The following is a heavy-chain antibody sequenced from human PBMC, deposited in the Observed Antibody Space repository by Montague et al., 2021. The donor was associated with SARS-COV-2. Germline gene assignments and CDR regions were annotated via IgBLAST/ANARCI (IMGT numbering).Heavy chain of an antibody. V-gene: IGHV4-4*07. D-gene: IGHD5-12*01. CDR2: IFISGST. CDR1: GGAISDNY. Sequence: SETLSLSYSVSGGAISDNYWTWIRQPAGEGLEWIGRIFISGSTNYNPSLRGRVTMSIDISKKQFSLDLTSVTAADTAVYYCARAHSGSWAHLDNWGQGSLVTVSS. CDR3: ARAHSGSWAHLDN. J-gene: IGHJ4*02.